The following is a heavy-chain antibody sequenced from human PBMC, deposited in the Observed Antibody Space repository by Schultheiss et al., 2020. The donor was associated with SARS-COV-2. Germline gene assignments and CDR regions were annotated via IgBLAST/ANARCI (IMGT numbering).Heavy chain of an antibody. Sequence: GGSLRLSCAASGFTFSSYAMRWVRQAPGKGLEWVSSISSSGDSTYYADSVKGRFTISRDNSKNTLYLQMNSLRAEDTAAYYCATSPSNDYYMDVWGKGTTVTVSS. CDR1: GFTFSSYA. CDR3: ATSPSNDYYMDV. J-gene: IGHJ6*03. V-gene: IGHV3-23*01. D-gene: IGHD2-8*01. CDR2: ISSSGDST.